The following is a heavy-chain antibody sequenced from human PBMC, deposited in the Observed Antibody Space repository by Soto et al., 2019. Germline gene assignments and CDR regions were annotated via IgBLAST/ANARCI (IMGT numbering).Heavy chain of an antibody. J-gene: IGHJ4*02. CDR1: VDSVSSNSAA. CDR2: TYYRSKWYN. CDR3: ARAVLLTRFGGNSPLDS. V-gene: IGHV6-1*01. D-gene: IGHD3-10*02. Sequence: PSQTLSLTCAISVDSVSSNSAAWNWIRQSPSRGLEWLGRTYYRSKWYNDYAVSVKSRITINPDTSKNQFSLQLNSVTPEDTAVYYCARAVLLTRFGGNSPLDSWGQGTLVTVSS.